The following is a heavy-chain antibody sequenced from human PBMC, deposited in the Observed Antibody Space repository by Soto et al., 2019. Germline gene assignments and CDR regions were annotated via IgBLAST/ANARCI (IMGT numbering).Heavy chain of an antibody. V-gene: IGHV4-59*01. CDR3: ARDLWGYCGADCYPLDV. CDR2: MYNTGST. D-gene: IGHD2-21*02. CDR1: GGSISRYY. J-gene: IGHJ6*02. Sequence: QVRLQESGPGLVKPSETLSLTCTVSGGSISRYYWSWIRQPPGKGLEWFGYMYNTGSTIYNPSLKSRVTISVDTSKNQFSLRLNSVTAADTAVYYCARDLWGYCGADCYPLDVWGQGTTVTVSS.